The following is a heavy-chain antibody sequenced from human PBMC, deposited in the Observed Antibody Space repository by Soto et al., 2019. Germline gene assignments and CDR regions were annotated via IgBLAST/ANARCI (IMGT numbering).Heavy chain of an antibody. V-gene: IGHV3-66*01. Sequence: EVQLVESGGGLVQPGGSLRLSCAASGFTVSSNYMSWVRQAPGKGLEWVSVIYSGGSTYYADSVKGRFTISRDNSKNTLYLQTNSLRAEDTAVYYGARDSYVVVSAAQSYYYYGMDVWGQGTTVTVSS. CDR3: ARDSYVVVSAAQSYYYYGMDV. CDR2: IYSGGST. J-gene: IGHJ6*02. CDR1: GFTVSSNY. D-gene: IGHD2-2*01.